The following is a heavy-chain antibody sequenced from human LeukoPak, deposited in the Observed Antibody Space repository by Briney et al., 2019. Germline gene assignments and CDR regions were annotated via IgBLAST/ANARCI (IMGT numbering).Heavy chain of an antibody. CDR3: AGGLRLEYLYDY. V-gene: IGHV4-4*02. J-gene: IGHJ4*02. D-gene: IGHD5-12*01. Sequence: PSGTLSLTCAVSDVSIFRSNWWSWVRQPPGKGLEWIGQISPSGSTNYSPSLKSRVTISVDKSKTQFSLKLTSVTAADTAVYYCAGGLRLEYLYDYWGQGTLVTVSS. CDR1: DVSIFRSNW. CDR2: ISPSGST.